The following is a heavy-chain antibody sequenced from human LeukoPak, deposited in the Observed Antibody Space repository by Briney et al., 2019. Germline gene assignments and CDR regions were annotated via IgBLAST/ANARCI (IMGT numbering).Heavy chain of an antibody. J-gene: IGHJ4*02. V-gene: IGHV3-9*01. CDR3: VKEIKKWLGAIDN. Sequence: PGGSLRLSCAASGFRFDDYAMHWVRQAPGKGLEWVSGIYWNSANIDYAESVKGRFTISRDNAKNSLYLQMNSLRPEDTAIYFCVKEIKKWLGAIDNWGQGTLVTVSS. CDR1: GFRFDDYA. D-gene: IGHD1-26*01. CDR2: IYWNSANI.